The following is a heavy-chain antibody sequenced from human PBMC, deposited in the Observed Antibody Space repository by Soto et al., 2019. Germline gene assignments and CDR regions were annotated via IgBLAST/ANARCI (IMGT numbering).Heavy chain of an antibody. J-gene: IGHJ6*02. CDR1: GFTFSSYG. CDR2: ISYDGSNK. CDR3: AKGHDFWSGSGGMDV. Sequence: LRLSCAASGFTFSSYGMHWVRQAPGKGLEWVAVISYDGSNKYYADSVKGRFTISRDNSKNTLYLQMNSLRAEDTAVYYCAKGHDFWSGSGGMDVWGQGTTVTVSS. D-gene: IGHD3-3*01. V-gene: IGHV3-30*18.